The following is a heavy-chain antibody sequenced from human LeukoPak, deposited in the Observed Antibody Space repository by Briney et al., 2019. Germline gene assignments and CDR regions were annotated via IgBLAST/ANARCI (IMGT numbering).Heavy chain of an antibody. D-gene: IGHD5-12*01. Sequence: SETLSLTCTVSGGSISSYYWSWIRQPAGKGLEWIWRIYTSGSPNYNPSLKSGVTQSVDTSTNQFLLKLSSVTAADTAVYYCARYSGYDFEYYFDYWGQGTLVTVSS. V-gene: IGHV4-4*07. CDR1: GGSISSYY. CDR3: ARYSGYDFEYYFDY. J-gene: IGHJ4*02. CDR2: IYTSGSP.